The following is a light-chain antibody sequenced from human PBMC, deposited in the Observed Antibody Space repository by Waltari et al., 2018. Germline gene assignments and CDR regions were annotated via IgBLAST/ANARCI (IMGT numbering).Light chain of an antibody. V-gene: IGKV1-33*01. CDR2: DAS. J-gene: IGKJ3*01. CDR1: QDISNY. Sequence: EIQMTQSPSSLTASVGDRVTITCQASQDISNYLNWYQQKPGKAPKHLIYDASNLETGVPSRFSGSGSGTDFTFTISSLQPEDIATYYCQQYDNPGVTFGPGTKVDIK. CDR3: QQYDNPGVT.